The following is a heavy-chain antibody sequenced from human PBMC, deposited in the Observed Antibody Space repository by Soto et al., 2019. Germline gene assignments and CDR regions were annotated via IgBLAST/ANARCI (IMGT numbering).Heavy chain of an antibody. Sequence: PGGSLRLSCAASGFTFSSYAMSWVRQAPGKGLEWVSAISGSGGSTYYADSVKGRFTISRDNSKNTLYLQMNSLRAEDTAVYYCAKRAFGIQRTGLAAAGYYYYMDVWGKGTTVTV. CDR3: AKRAFGIQRTGLAAAGYYYYMDV. V-gene: IGHV3-23*01. CDR2: ISGSGGST. J-gene: IGHJ6*03. D-gene: IGHD6-13*01. CDR1: GFTFSSYA.